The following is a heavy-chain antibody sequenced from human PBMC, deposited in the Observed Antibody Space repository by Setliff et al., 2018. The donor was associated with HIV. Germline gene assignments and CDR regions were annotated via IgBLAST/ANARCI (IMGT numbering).Heavy chain of an antibody. Sequence: GGSLRLSCGASGFTFTNYWMHWIRQVPGKGLEWVGRIKSRVDGETTAYAAPLKGRFTISRDDSKNTLYLQMDSLSTEDTAVYYCILLGMHGALNIWGQGTMVTVSS. CDR3: ILLGMHGALNI. J-gene: IGHJ3*02. CDR2: IKSRVDGETT. CDR1: GFTFTNYW. D-gene: IGHD7-27*01. V-gene: IGHV3-15*01.